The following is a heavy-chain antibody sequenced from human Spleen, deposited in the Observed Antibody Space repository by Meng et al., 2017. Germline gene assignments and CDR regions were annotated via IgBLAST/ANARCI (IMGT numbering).Heavy chain of an antibody. V-gene: IGHV4-34*01. D-gene: IGHD4-11*01. J-gene: IGHJ4*02. Sequence: QPQPGGAGLLKPSGSLSLTCVVSGGSFSDYYWSWIRQPPGKGLEWIGEINHSGSTNYNPSLESRATISVDTSQNNLSLKLSSVTAADSAVYYCARGPTTMAHDFDYWGQGTLVTVSS. CDR1: GGSFSDYY. CDR2: INHSGST. CDR3: ARGPTTMAHDFDY.